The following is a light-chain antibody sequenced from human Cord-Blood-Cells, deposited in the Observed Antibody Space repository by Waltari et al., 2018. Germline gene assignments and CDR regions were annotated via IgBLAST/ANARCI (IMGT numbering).Light chain of an antibody. V-gene: IGKV3-20*01. CDR2: GAS. Sequence: EIVLTQSPGTLSLSPGERATLSCRANQSVSSNYLAWYQQKPGQAPRLLIYGASSRATGIPDRFSGSGSETDFTLTISRLEPEDFAVYYCQQYGSSPPYTFGQGTKLEIK. J-gene: IGKJ2*01. CDR1: QSVSSNY. CDR3: QQYGSSPPYT.